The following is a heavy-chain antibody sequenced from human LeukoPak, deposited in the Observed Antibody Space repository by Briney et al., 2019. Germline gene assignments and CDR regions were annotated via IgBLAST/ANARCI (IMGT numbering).Heavy chain of an antibody. CDR2: INPDSGYA. CDR3: ATDPRTTVFGTFRYYYMDV. V-gene: IGHV1-2*02. D-gene: IGHD3-3*01. CDR1: GGTFSSYA. J-gene: IGHJ6*03. Sequence: ASVKVSCKASGGTFSSYAISWVRQAPGQWLEWMGWINPDSGYANYAQKFQGRVTMTRDTSINTAYMELSRLTSDDTAVYYCATDPRTTVFGTFRYYYMDVWGEGTTVAVSS.